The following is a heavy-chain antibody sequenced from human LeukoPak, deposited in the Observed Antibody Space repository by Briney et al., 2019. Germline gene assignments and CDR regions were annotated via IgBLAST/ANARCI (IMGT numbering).Heavy chain of an antibody. CDR1: GFTFSSYW. J-gene: IGHJ4*02. V-gene: IGHV3-7*01. CDR3: ARERDGYNYGYYFDY. D-gene: IGHD5-24*01. CDR2: IKQEGSEK. Sequence: GGSLRLSCAASGFTFSSYWMSWVRQAPGKGLEWVANIKQEGSEKYYVDSVKGRFTISRDNAKNSLYLQMNSLRAEDTAVYYCARERDGYNYGYYFDYWGQGTLVTVSS.